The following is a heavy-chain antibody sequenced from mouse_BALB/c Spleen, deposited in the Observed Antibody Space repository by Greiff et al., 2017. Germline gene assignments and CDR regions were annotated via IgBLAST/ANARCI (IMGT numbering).Heavy chain of an antibody. CDR1: GYTFTDYN. CDR2: IYPYNGGT. Sequence: VQLKESGPELVKPGASVKISCKASGYTFTDYNMHWVKQSHGKSLEWIGYIYPYNGGTGYNQKFKSKATLTVANSSSTAYMELRSLTSEDSAVYYCARTYDYDEYYYAMDYWGQGTSVTVSS. J-gene: IGHJ4*01. V-gene: IGHV1S29*02. D-gene: IGHD2-4*01. CDR3: ARTYDYDEYYYAMDY.